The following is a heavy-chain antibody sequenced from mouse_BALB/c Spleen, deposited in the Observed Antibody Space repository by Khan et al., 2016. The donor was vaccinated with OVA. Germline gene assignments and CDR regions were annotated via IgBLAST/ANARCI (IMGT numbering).Heavy chain of an antibody. V-gene: IGHV1S136*01. CDR3: EREASNGDFSFAY. Sequence: VQLQQSGPDPVKPGASVKMSCKASGYTFTNYVIHWVKQKPGQGLEWIGYINPDNDGIRFNEKFKGKATLTSDKSSSTAYLELSSLTSEDSAVYYCEREASNGDFSFAYWGQGTLVTVSA. CDR1: GYTFTNYV. CDR2: INPDNDGI. D-gene: IGHD4-1*01. J-gene: IGHJ3*01.